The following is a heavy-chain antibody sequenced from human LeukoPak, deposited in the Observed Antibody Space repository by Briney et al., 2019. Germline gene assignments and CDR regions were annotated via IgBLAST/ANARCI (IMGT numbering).Heavy chain of an antibody. Sequence: GESLKISCKGSGYSFTSYWIGWVRQMPGKGLEWMGIIYPGDSDTRYSPSFQGQVTISADKSINTAYLQWSSLKASDTAMYYCARQGYSYGNYFDYWGQGTLVTVSS. CDR3: ARQGYSYGNYFDY. D-gene: IGHD5-18*01. CDR1: GYSFTSYW. J-gene: IGHJ4*02. CDR2: IYPGDSDT. V-gene: IGHV5-51*01.